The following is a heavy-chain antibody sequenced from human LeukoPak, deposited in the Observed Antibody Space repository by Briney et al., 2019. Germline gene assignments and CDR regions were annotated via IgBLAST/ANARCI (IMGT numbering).Heavy chain of an antibody. Sequence: GASVKVSCKASGYTFTGYQMNWVRQAPGQGLEWMGWINPNSGGTNYAQKFQGRVTMTRDTSISTAYMELSRLRSDDTAVYYCARAPPMVAATYYYYYYMDVWGKGTTVTISS. J-gene: IGHJ6*03. D-gene: IGHD2-15*01. CDR1: GYTFTGYQ. CDR3: ARAPPMVAATYYYYYYMDV. V-gene: IGHV1-2*02. CDR2: INPNSGGT.